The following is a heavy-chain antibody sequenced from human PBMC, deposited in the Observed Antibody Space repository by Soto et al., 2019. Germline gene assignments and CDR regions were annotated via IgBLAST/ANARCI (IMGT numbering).Heavy chain of an antibody. CDR1: GGSISSSSYY. D-gene: IGHD1-1*01. CDR2: IYYSGST. CDR3: ARDTVALSSYNWNTPYFDY. V-gene: IGHV4-39*02. Sequence: SETLSLTCTVSGGSISSSSYYWGWIRQPPGKGLEWIGSIYYSGSTYYNPSLKSRVTISVDTSKNQFSLKLSSVTAADTAVYYCARDTVALSSYNWNTPYFDYWGQGTLVTVSS. J-gene: IGHJ4*02.